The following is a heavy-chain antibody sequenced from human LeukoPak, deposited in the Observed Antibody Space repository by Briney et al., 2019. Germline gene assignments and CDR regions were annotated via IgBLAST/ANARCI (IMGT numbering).Heavy chain of an antibody. Sequence: SETLSLTCSVSGGSIRGYYWSWIRQPAGKRLEWIGRIDGSGSTHYNPSFESRVTMSGDTSKNRFSLKLSSVTAADTAVYYCARDSKAVDGSGDFDYWGQGTLVTVS. CDR1: GGSIRGYY. D-gene: IGHD6-13*01. CDR2: IDGSGST. V-gene: IGHV4-4*07. J-gene: IGHJ4*02. CDR3: ARDSKAVDGSGDFDY.